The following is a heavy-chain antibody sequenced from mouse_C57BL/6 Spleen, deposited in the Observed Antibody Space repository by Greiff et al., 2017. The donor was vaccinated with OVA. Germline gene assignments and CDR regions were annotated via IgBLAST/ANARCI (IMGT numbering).Heavy chain of an antibody. CDR2: IDPSDSYT. CDR1: GYTFTSYW. CDR3: ARGVLDY. J-gene: IGHJ2*01. V-gene: IGHV1-50*01. D-gene: IGHD2-14*01. Sequence: VQLQQPGAELVKPGASVKLSCKASGYTFTSYWMQWVNQRPGQGLEWIGEIDPSDSYTNYNQKFTGNATLTVDTSSSTAYMQLSSLTSEDSAVDDCARGVLDYWGKGTTLTVSS.